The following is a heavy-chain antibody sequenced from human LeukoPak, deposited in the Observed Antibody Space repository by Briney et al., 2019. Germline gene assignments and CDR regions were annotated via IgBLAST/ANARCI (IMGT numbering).Heavy chain of an antibody. J-gene: IGHJ4*02. V-gene: IGHV3-30*03. D-gene: IGHD2-8*01. Sequence: GRSLRLSCAASGFTFSNYDMHWVRQAPGEGLEWVAVISDEGGKKYYADSVKGRFTISRDSSKNTLDLQMNSLRAEDTAVYYCARERGDLILDYWGQGPLVTVSS. CDR3: ARERGDLILDY. CDR2: ISDEGGKK. CDR1: GFTFSNYD.